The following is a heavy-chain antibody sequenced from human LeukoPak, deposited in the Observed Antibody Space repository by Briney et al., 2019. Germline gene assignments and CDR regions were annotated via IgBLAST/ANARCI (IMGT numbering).Heavy chain of an antibody. CDR2: INPNSGGT. J-gene: IGHJ4*02. CDR1: GYTFTSYG. D-gene: IGHD1-26*01. Sequence: ASVKVSCKASGYTFTSYGISWVRQAPGQGLEWMGWINPNSGGTNYAQKFQGRVTMTRDTSISTAYMELSRLRSDDTAVYYCARVAGFRHGAPSYWGQGTLVTVSS. CDR3: ARVAGFRHGAPSY. V-gene: IGHV1-2*02.